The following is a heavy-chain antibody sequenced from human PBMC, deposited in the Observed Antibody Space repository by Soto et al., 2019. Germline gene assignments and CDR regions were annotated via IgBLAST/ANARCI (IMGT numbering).Heavy chain of an antibody. CDR2: SRNKVNSYTT. D-gene: IGHD2-21*01. CDR1: GFSFSDRY. CDR3: GRDIVVPDGGLGY. J-gene: IGHJ4*02. V-gene: IGHV3-72*01. Sequence: EVQLVESGGGLVQPGGSLRLSCAASGFSFSDRYMRWVRQAPGKGLEWVGRSRNKVNSYTTNYAASVQGRFTISRDDSKNLLYLQMNSLQIEDTAVYYCGRDIVVPDGGLGYWGQGTLVTVSS.